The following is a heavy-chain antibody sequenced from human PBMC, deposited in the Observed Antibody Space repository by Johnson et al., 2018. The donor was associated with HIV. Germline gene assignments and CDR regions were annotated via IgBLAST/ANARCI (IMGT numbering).Heavy chain of an antibody. CDR3: VRDPAFAAFDI. J-gene: IGHJ3*02. CDR2: IYGDGSST. CDR1: GFIFSTYW. D-gene: IGHD2-15*01. V-gene: IGHV3-74*01. Sequence: VQLVESGGGVVQPGESLRLSCVASGFIFSTYWMHWVRQAPGKGLVWVSRIYGDGSSTTYADSVQGRFTISRDNAKNSLFLQMNSLRADDTAVYYCVRDPAFAAFDIWGRGTMVSVSS.